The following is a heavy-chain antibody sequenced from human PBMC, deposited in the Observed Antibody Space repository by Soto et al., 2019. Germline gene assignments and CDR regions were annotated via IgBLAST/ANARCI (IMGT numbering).Heavy chain of an antibody. J-gene: IGHJ4*02. V-gene: IGHV3-23*01. D-gene: IGHD3-9*01. Sequence: VGSLRLSCAASGFTFSSYAMSWVRQAPGKGLEWVSAISGSGGSTYYADSVKGRFTISRDNSKNTLYLQMNSLRAEDTAVYYCAKNYDILTGIAYWGQGTLVTVS. CDR2: ISGSGGST. CDR1: GFTFSSYA. CDR3: AKNYDILTGIAY.